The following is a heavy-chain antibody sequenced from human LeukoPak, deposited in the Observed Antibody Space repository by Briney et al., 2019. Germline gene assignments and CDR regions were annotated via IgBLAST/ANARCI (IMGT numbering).Heavy chain of an antibody. CDR1: GGSISSSPYY. J-gene: IGHJ4*02. Sequence: PSETLSLTCTVSGGSISSSPYYWSWIRQPPGKGLEWIGYIYYSGSTNYNPSLKSRVTISVDTSKNQISLKLNSVTAADTAVYYCGRDSRGPDYWGQGTLVTVSS. V-gene: IGHV4-61*01. CDR2: IYYSGST. D-gene: IGHD3-22*01. CDR3: GRDSRGPDY.